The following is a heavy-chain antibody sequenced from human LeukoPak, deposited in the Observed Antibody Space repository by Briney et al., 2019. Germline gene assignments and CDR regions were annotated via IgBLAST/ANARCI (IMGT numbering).Heavy chain of an antibody. CDR1: GFTFRNHG. J-gene: IGHJ4*02. CDR2: IWHDGSNS. Sequence: GGSLSLSCTASGFTFRNHGMHWVRQAPGKGLDWVAVIWHDGSNSYYADSVKGRFSISRDNSKSTLYLQMDSLRVEDTAVYYCVRWGNFKVMDVWGQGTLVTVSS. D-gene: IGHD3-16*01. V-gene: IGHV3-33*01. CDR3: VRWGNFKVMDV.